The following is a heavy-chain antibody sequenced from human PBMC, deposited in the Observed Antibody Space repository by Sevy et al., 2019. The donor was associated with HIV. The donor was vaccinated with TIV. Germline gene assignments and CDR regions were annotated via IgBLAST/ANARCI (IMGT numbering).Heavy chain of an antibody. J-gene: IGHJ5*02. Sequence: ETLSLTCTVSGGSISSYYWSWIRQPPGKGLEWIGYIYYSGSTNYNPSLKSRVTISVDTSKNQFSLKLSSVTAADTAVYYCARGLEQQLNNWFDPGAREPWSPSPQ. CDR3: ARGLEQQLNNWFDP. CDR2: IYYSGST. D-gene: IGHD6-13*01. CDR1: GGSISSYY. V-gene: IGHV4-59*01.